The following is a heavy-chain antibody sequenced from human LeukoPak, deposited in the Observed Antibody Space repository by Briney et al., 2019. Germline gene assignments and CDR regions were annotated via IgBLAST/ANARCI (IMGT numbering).Heavy chain of an antibody. CDR3: ARDASVYYGSGSYHHFDY. Sequence: GRSLRLSCAASGFTFSSYAMHWVRQAPGKGLEWVAVISYDGSNKYYTDSVKGRFTISRDNSKNTLYLQMNSLRAEDTAVYYCARDASVYYGSGSYHHFDYWGQGTLVTVSS. CDR2: ISYDGSNK. CDR1: GFTFSSYA. V-gene: IGHV3-30*07. D-gene: IGHD3-10*01. J-gene: IGHJ4*02.